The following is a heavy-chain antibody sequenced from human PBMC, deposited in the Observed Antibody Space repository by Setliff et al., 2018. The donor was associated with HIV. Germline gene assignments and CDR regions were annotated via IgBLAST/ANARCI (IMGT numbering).Heavy chain of an antibody. CDR3: TRSTTAD. D-gene: IGHD4-17*01. Sequence: ASVKVSCKASGYTFTEYYIHWVRQAPGQGLEWIGWVYPNTGGTKYGQKFQGRVTMTRDTSISTAYMELSWLTPDDTAIYYCTRSTTADWGQGTMVTVS. J-gene: IGHJ4*02. CDR1: GYTFTEYY. CDR2: VYPNTGGT. V-gene: IGHV1-2*02.